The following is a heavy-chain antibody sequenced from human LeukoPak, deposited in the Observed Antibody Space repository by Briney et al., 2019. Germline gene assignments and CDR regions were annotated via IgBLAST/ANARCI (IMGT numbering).Heavy chain of an antibody. CDR3: ARERTVTSMDY. D-gene: IGHD2/OR15-2a*01. CDR1: GGSISSGSYY. CDR2: IYTSGST. J-gene: IGHJ4*02. V-gene: IGHV4-61*02. Sequence: SETLSLTCTVSGGSISSGSYYWTWIRQPAGKGLEWIGRIYTSGSTNHNPSRKSRVPISLDTSKNQFSLKLISVTAADTAVYFCARERTVTSMDYWGQGTPVTVSS.